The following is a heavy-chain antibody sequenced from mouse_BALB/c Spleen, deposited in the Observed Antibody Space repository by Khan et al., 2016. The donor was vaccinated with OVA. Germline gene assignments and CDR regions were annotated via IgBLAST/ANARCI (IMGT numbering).Heavy chain of an antibody. Sequence: EVELVESGGDLVKPGGSLKLSCAASGFTFSTYGMSWVRQTPDKRLEWVATVSTGGSYTYYPDSVKGRFTISRDNAKNTLYLQMSGLKSEDTAMFYCTGLAYYYDSDAIAYWGQGTLVTVSA. CDR2: VSTGGSYT. V-gene: IGHV5-6*01. CDR3: TGLAYYYDSDAIAY. J-gene: IGHJ3*01. D-gene: IGHD1-1*01. CDR1: GFTFSTYG.